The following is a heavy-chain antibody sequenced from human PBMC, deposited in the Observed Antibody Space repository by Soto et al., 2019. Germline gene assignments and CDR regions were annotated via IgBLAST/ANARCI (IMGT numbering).Heavy chain of an antibody. CDR1: GLTFSSW. V-gene: IGHV3-7*01. D-gene: IGHD5-18*01. CDR2: TTQDGSGK. Sequence: EVQLVESGGGLVQPGGSLRLSCVASGLTFSSWMSWVRQAPGKGLEWVAMTTQDGSGKHYVDSVKGRFTISRDSAKNSMYLQMNSLTVEDTDMYYCASLDTAMIKTAGYWGQGTQVTVSS. CDR3: ASLDTAMIKTAGY. J-gene: IGHJ4*02.